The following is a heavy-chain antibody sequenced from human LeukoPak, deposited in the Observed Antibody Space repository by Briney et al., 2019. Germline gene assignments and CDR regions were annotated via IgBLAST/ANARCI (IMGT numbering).Heavy chain of an antibody. Sequence: PSETLSLTCAVYGGSFSGYYWSWIRQPPGKGLEWIGEINHSGSTNYNPSLKSRVTISVDTSKNQFSLKLSSVTAADTAVYYCARGINLVVVPAAVNWFDPWSQGTLVTVSS. J-gene: IGHJ5*02. V-gene: IGHV4-34*01. CDR2: INHSGST. CDR1: GGSFSGYY. D-gene: IGHD2-2*01. CDR3: ARGINLVVVPAAVNWFDP.